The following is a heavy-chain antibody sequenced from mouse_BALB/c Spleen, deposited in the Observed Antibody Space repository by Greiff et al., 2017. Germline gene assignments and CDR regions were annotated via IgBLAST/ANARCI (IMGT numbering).Heavy chain of an antibody. CDR1: GFTFSDYY. CDR3: ARDYGNYDYAMDY. CDR2: ISDGGSYT. Sequence: EVQVVESGGGLVKPGGSLKLSCAASGFTFSDYYMYWVRQTPEKRLEWVATISDGGSYTYYPDSVKGRFTISRDNAKNNLYLQMSSLKSEDTAMYYCARDYGNYDYAMDYWGQGTSVTVSS. V-gene: IGHV5-4*02. D-gene: IGHD2-1*01. J-gene: IGHJ4*01.